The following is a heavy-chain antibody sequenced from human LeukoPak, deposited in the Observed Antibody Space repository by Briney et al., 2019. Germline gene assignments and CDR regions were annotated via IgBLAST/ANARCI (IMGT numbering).Heavy chain of an antibody. CDR2: ISFSNSTL. CDR1: GFNVSYYS. V-gene: IGHV3-48*04. CDR3: ARAYFDILIGFYDIFDY. D-gene: IGHD3-9*01. Sequence: GGSLRLSCAASGFNVSYYSMNWVRQAPGKGLEWVSYISFSNSTLYYADSVRGRFTISRDNAKNSLSLQMNSLRAEDTAVYYCARAYFDILIGFYDIFDYWGQGTLVTVSS. J-gene: IGHJ4*02.